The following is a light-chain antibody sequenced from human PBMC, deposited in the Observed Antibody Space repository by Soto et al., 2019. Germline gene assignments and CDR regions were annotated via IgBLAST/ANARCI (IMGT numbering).Light chain of an antibody. CDR3: QQDNNWPPIT. CDR1: QSVSSN. V-gene: IGKV3-15*01. J-gene: IGKJ5*01. Sequence: IVMTQYPATLSVSPGERATLSCRASQSVSSNLAGYQQKPGQAPRLLLYGASTRATGIPARFSGSGSGTEFTLTISSLQSEDFAVYYCQQDNNWPPITFGQGTRLEIK. CDR2: GAS.